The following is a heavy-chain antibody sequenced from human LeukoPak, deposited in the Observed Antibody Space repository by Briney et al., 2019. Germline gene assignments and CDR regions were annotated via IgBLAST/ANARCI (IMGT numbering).Heavy chain of an antibody. J-gene: IGHJ4*02. Sequence: SVKVSCKASGGTFSSYAISWVRQAPGQGLEWMGGIIPIFGTANYAQKFQGRVTITADEPTSTAYMELSSLRSEDTAVYYCAREEGGSYYFDYWGQGTLVTVSS. CDR3: AREEGGSYYFDY. CDR1: GGTFSSYA. D-gene: IGHD1-26*01. CDR2: IIPIFGTA. V-gene: IGHV1-69*13.